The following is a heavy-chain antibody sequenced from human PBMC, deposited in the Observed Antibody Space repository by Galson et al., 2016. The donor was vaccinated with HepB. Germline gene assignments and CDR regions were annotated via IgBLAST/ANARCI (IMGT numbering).Heavy chain of an antibody. CDR3: AKGLDYAGHLGAVDY. CDR1: GFTFSSFT. Sequence: SLRLSCAASGFTFSSFTMHWVRQTPGKNLEWLAIISSDGNDHYYTDSVKGRFTISRDNSKNTLSLQMNSLRPADTAVYFCAKGLDYAGHLGAVDYWGQGTLVTVSS. CDR2: ISSDGNDH. D-gene: IGHD4-23*01. V-gene: IGHV3-30*18. J-gene: IGHJ4*02.